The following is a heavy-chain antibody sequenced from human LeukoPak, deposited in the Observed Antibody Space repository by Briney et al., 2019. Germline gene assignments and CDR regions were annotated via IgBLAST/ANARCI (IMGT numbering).Heavy chain of an antibody. V-gene: IGHV1-69*04. D-gene: IGHD3-3*01. CDR3: ARDWYDFWSGQKEYGMDV. CDR2: IIPILGIA. Sequence: GASVKASCKASGGTFSSYTISWVRQAPGQGLEWMGRIIPILGIANYAQKFQGRVTITADKSTSTAYMELSSLRSEDTAVYYCARDWYDFWSGQKEYGMDVWGQGTTVTVSS. CDR1: GGTFSSYT. J-gene: IGHJ6*02.